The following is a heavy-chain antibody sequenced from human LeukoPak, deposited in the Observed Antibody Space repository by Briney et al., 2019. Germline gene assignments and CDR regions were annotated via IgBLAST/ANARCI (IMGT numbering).Heavy chain of an antibody. V-gene: IGHV1-46*01. CDR3: APLISAGRAFDN. J-gene: IGHJ4*02. Sequence: AAVKDSCKASGYTFTSYYIHWVRQAPGQGLEWMGMINPSGGSTSYAQNFQGRVTMTRDTSTSTVYMELNSLRSEDTAIYYCAPLISAGRAFDNWGQGPRVTVSS. CDR2: INPSGGST. D-gene: IGHD6-6*01. CDR1: GYTFTSYY.